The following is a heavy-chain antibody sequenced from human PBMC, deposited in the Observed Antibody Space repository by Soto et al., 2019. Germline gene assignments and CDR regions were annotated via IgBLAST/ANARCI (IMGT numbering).Heavy chain of an antibody. CDR1: GGPFSRGGYY. Sequence: SETLSLTCTVSGGPFSRGGYYWSWIRQPPGKGLEWIGYIYYSGSTYYNPSLKSRVTISVDTSKNQFSLKVSSVTAADTAVYYCARGTTPLDYWGQGTLVNVAS. CDR3: ARGTTPLDY. D-gene: IGHD1-7*01. J-gene: IGHJ4*02. CDR2: IYYSGST. V-gene: IGHV4-30-4*01.